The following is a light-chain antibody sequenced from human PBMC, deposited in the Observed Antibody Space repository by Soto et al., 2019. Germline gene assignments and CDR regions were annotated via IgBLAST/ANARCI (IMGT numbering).Light chain of an antibody. CDR3: MQALQTSFT. CDR1: QSLLHSNGYNY. Sequence: DIVMTQSPLSLPVTPGEPASISCRSSQSLLHSNGYNYLDWYLQKPGQSPQLLIYLGSNRASGVPDRFSGSGSGTDCTLKISRVEAEDVGVYYCMQALQTSFTFGPGTKVDIK. J-gene: IGKJ3*01. CDR2: LGS. V-gene: IGKV2-28*01.